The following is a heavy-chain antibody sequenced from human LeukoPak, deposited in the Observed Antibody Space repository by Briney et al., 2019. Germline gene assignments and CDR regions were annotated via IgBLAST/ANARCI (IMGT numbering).Heavy chain of an antibody. CDR2: IWYDGSKK. CDR1: GFTFRSHG. CDR3: ARSNTVTSNYYYGLDV. V-gene: IGHV3-33*01. D-gene: IGHD4-11*01. Sequence: GRSLRLSCAASGFTFRSHGMQWVRQAPGEGLEWVAVIWYDGSKKYYADSVKGRFTISRDNSKNTLDLLMSSLRAEDTAEYYCARSNTVTSNYYYGLDVWGQGTTVTVYS. J-gene: IGHJ6*02.